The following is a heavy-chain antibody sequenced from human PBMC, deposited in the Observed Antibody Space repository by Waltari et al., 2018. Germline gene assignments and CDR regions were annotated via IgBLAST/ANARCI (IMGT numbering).Heavy chain of an antibody. CDR3: AREGDYYDSSGYYYYYYYGMDV. D-gene: IGHD3-22*01. CDR2: INAGNGNT. CDR1: GYTFTSYA. V-gene: IGHV1-3*01. Sequence: QVQLVQSGAEVKKPGASVKVSCKASGYTFTSYAMHWVRQAPGQRLEWVGWINAGNGNTKNSQKFQGRVTITRETSASTAYMELSSLRSEDTAVYYCAREGDYYDSSGYYYYYYYGMDVWGQGTTVTVSS. J-gene: IGHJ6*02.